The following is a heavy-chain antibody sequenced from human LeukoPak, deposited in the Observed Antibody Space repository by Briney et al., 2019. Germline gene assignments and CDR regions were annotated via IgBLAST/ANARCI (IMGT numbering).Heavy chain of an antibody. J-gene: IGHJ5*02. D-gene: IGHD3-10*01. V-gene: IGHV3-48*02. CDR2: ITSSSSTI. CDR3: ARDAGYDYGWPGS. Sequence: GGSLRPSCAASGFTFSIYSMNWVRQAPGKGLEWISYITSSSSTIYYADSVKGRFTISRDNAKNSLYLQMNSLRDEDTAVYYCARDAGYDYGWPGSWGQGTLVTVSS. CDR1: GFTFSIYS.